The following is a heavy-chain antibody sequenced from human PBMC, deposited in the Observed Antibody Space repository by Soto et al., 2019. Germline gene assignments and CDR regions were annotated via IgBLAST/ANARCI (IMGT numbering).Heavy chain of an antibody. Sequence: QLQLQQSGPGLVKAAETLSLTCNVSGCSITSSRSYWAWLRPPPGTGLEWIANIFYSGITYYNPSRASRVSISVDTSKNPYSLKLTSLTAEYTAFYYCARHSKAATLRLWFDIWGQGTLVTVSS. CDR1: GCSITSSRSY. J-gene: IGHJ5*02. CDR2: IFYSGIT. CDR3: ARHSKAATLRLWFDI. D-gene: IGHD2-15*01. V-gene: IGHV4-39*01.